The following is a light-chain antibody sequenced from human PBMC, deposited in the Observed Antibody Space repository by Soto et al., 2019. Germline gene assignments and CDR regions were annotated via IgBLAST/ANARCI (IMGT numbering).Light chain of an antibody. CDR2: DVS. CDR3: TSYTTNTVI. J-gene: IGLJ2*01. CDR1: SSDVGTYNS. Sequence: QSALTQPASVSGSPGQSITISCTGPSSDVGTYNSVSWYQQHPGKAPKLMLYDVSSRPSGVSNRFSGSKSVNTASLTISGLQAEDEADYYCTSYTTNTVIFGGGTKVTVL. V-gene: IGLV2-14*03.